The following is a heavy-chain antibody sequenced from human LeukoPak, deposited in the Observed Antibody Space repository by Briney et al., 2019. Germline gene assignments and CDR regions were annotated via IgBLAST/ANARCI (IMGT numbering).Heavy chain of an antibody. D-gene: IGHD5-24*01. Sequence: GGSLRLSCAASGFTFSNFGMHWVRQAPGKGLEWVAVISYDAKNEYYTDSVKGRFSISRDNAKNTVYLQMNSLRPEDTAVYYCAKQMAVDYFDYWGQGTLVTVSS. J-gene: IGHJ4*02. CDR3: AKQMAVDYFDY. V-gene: IGHV3-30*18. CDR1: GFTFSNFG. CDR2: ISYDAKNE.